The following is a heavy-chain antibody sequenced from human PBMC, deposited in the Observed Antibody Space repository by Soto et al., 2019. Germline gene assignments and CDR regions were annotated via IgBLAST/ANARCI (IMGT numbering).Heavy chain of an antibody. J-gene: IGHJ6*02. CDR3: ARLEQWLVYYYYGMDV. CDR1: GFTFSSYE. D-gene: IGHD6-19*01. CDR2: ISSSGSTI. Sequence: GGSLRLSCAAPGFTFSSYEMNWVRQAPGKGLEWVSYISSSGSTIYYADSVKGRFTISRDNAKNSLYLQMNSLRAEDTAVYYCARLEQWLVYYYYGMDVWGQGTTVTVSS. V-gene: IGHV3-48*03.